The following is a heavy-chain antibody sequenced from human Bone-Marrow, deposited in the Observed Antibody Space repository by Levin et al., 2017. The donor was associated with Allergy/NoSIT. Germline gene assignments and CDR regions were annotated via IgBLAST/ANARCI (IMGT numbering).Heavy chain of an antibody. CDR2: ISGSGGST. CDR1: GFTFSSYA. J-gene: IGHJ3*02. D-gene: IGHD3-10*01. V-gene: IGHV3-23*01. CDR3: AKDRGGMFPTDAFDI. Sequence: ASVKVSCAASGFTFSSYAMSWVRQAPGKGLEWVSAISGSGGSTYYADSVKGRFTISRDNSKNTLYLQMNSLRAEDTAVYYCAKDRGGMFPTDAFDIWGQGTMVTVSS.